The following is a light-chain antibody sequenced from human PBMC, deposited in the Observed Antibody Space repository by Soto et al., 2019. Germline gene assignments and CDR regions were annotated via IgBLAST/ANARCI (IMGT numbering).Light chain of an antibody. Sequence: EIELTQSPATLSMSPGERATLSCRASQSVFTYLAWYQQKPGQAPRLVLYDTFYRATGIPARFSGSGSGTDFTLTVSSLEPEDFAVYYCQQRSIWPPTFGQGTRRRL. V-gene: IGKV3-11*01. CDR2: DTF. J-gene: IGKJ5*01. CDR3: QQRSIWPPT. CDR1: QSVFTY.